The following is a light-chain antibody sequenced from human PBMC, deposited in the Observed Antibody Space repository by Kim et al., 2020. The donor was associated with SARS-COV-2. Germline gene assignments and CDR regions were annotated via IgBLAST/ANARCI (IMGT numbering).Light chain of an antibody. CDR2: GNN. J-gene: IGLJ3*02. CDR3: AVWDDSLDGWL. Sequence: QSVLTQPPSASATPGQRVTISCAGSSSNIGSNRVNWLQQLPGTAPKLLIHGNNQRPSGVPDRFSGSKSGISASLAISGLQSEDEADYFCAVWDDSLDGWLFGGGTKLTVL. V-gene: IGLV1-44*01. CDR1: SSNIGSNR.